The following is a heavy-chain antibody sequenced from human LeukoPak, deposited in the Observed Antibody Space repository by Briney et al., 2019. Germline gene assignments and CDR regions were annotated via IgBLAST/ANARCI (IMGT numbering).Heavy chain of an antibody. Sequence: VASVKVSCKASGVSFTSSAFSWARQAPGQGLEWMGRIIPSLGIPKYGPRFQGRLTITADKSTDTAYMELSSLRSEDTAVYYCARAPGGFDIWGQGTMVTVSS. J-gene: IGHJ3*02. V-gene: IGHV1-69*04. D-gene: IGHD1-1*01. CDR2: IIPSLGIP. CDR3: ARAPGGFDI. CDR1: GVSFTSSA.